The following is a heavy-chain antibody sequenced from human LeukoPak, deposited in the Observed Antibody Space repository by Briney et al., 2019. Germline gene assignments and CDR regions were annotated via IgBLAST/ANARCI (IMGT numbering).Heavy chain of an antibody. CDR1: GYTFTRYG. CDR3: ARDYSRGDPDY. Sequence: GASVKVSCKASGYTFTRYGISWVRQAPGQGLEWMGWISAYNGNTNYAQNLQGRVTMTTETSTSTAYMELRSLRPDDTAVYYCARDYSRGDPDYWGQGTLVTVSS. J-gene: IGHJ4*02. V-gene: IGHV1-18*01. D-gene: IGHD6-13*01. CDR2: ISAYNGNT.